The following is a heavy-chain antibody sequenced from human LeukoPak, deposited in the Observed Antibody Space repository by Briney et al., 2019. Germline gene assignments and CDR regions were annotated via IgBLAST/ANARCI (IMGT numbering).Heavy chain of an antibody. V-gene: IGHV4-31*11. CDR3: EGGVAYGSGSQLNWFDP. D-gene: IGHD3-10*01. Sequence: PSETLSLTCAVSGGSISSGGYYWSWIRQHPGKGLEYIGHIYYSGSTYYNPSLKSRVAISVDTSKNQFSLKVTSVTAADTAVYCCEGGVAYGSGSQLNWFDPWGQGTLVTVSS. CDR1: GGSISSGGYY. CDR2: IYYSGST. J-gene: IGHJ5*02.